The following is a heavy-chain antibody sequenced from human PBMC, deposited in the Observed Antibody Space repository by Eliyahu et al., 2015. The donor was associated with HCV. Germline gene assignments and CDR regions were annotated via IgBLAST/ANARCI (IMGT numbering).Heavy chain of an antibody. V-gene: IGHV2-70*15. CDR3: ARIKAAAGTDYGMDV. J-gene: IGHJ6*02. D-gene: IGHD6-13*01. CDR2: IDWDDDK. CDR1: GFSXSXSGMC. Sequence: QVTLRESGPALVKPTQTLTLTCTFSGFSXSXSGMCVSWIRQPPGKALEWLARIDWDDDKYFXTSLKTRLTISKDTSKNQVVLTMTNMDPVDTATYYCARIKAAAGTDYGMDVWGQGTTVTVSS.